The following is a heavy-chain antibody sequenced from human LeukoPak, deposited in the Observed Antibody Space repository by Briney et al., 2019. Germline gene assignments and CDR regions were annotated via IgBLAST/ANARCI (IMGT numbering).Heavy chain of an antibody. Sequence: GGSLRLSCAASGFXFSSHWMHWVRQVPVRGRGWVSRIDSDGRITTYADSVKGRFTISRDNAKNTLYLQMNTLRDEDTAVYYCARDYNWNPPDYWGQGTLVTVSS. CDR1: GFXFSSHW. CDR2: IDSDGRIT. CDR3: ARDYNWNPPDY. D-gene: IGHD1-1*01. J-gene: IGHJ4*02. V-gene: IGHV3-74*01.